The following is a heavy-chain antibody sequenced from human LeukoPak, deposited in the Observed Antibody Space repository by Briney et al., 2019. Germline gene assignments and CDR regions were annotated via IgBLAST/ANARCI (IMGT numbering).Heavy chain of an antibody. CDR1: GFTFTNYA. CDR2: TVGSGPDT. J-gene: IGHJ6*03. Sequence: GGSLRLSCAASGFTFTNYAMSWVCQTPGKGLEWVSATVGSGPDTYHADSVKGRFTISRDNAKNSLYLQMNSLRAEDTAVYYCARDRLSLAMVRGVIPYYMDVWGKGTTVTVSS. V-gene: IGHV3-23*01. D-gene: IGHD3-10*01. CDR3: ARDRLSLAMVRGVIPYYMDV.